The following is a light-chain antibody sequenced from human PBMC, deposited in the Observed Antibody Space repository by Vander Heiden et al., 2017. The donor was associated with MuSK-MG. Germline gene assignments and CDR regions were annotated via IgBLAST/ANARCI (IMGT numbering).Light chain of an antibody. CDR1: QSVSSNY. CDR2: GGS. CDR3: QQYGTSAIT. Sequence: EIVLTQSPGTLSLSLGERATLSCRASQSVSSNYLAWYRQKPGQAPRLLIYGGSSRTTGIPDRFSGSGSGTDFTLSISRLEPEDFAVYYCQQYGTSAITFGQGTRLEIK. J-gene: IGKJ5*01. V-gene: IGKV3-20*01.